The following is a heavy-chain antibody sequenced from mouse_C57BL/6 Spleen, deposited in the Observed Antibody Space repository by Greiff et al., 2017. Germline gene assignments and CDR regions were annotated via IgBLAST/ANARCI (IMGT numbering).Heavy chain of an antibody. V-gene: IGHV5-4*03. CDR2: ISDGGSYT. CDR1: GFTFSSYA. CDR3: ANYYGSRNLYFDV. J-gene: IGHJ1*03. D-gene: IGHD1-1*01. Sequence: EVKLVESGGGLVKPGGSLKLSCAASGFTFSSYAMSWVRQTPEKRLEWVATISDGGSYTYYPDNVKGRFTISRDNAKNNLYLQMSHLKSEDTAMYYCANYYGSRNLYFDVWGTGTTVTVSS.